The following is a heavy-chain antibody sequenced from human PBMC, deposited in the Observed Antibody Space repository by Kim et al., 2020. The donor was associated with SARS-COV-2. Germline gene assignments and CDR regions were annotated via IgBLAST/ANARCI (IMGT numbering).Heavy chain of an antibody. V-gene: IGHV3-74*01. Sequence: GGSLRLSYAASGFTFSSYWMHWVRQAPGKGLVWLSRINSGVSTTTYADSVKGRFTISRDNAKNTLYLQMNSLRAEDTAVYYCARAGVVAFDIWGQGTMVTVSS. CDR3: ARAGVVAFDI. J-gene: IGHJ3*02. D-gene: IGHD2-21*01. CDR2: INSGVSTT. CDR1: GFTFSSYW.